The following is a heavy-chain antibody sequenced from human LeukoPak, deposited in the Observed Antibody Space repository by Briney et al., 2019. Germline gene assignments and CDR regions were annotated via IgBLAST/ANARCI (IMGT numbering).Heavy chain of an antibody. CDR3: ARDSCSSTSCYYIWFDP. J-gene: IGHJ5*02. CDR2: IYYSGST. Sequence: PSETLSLTCTVSGYSISSGYYWGWIRQPPGKGLEWIGSIYYSGSTYYNPSLKSRVTISVDTSKNQFSLKLSSVTAADTAVYYCARDSCSSTSCYYIWFDPWGQGTLVTVSS. D-gene: IGHD2-2*01. V-gene: IGHV4-38-2*02. CDR1: GYSISSGYY.